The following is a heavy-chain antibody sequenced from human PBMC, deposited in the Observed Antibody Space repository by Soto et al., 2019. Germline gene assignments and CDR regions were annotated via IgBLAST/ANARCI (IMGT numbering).Heavy chain of an antibody. Sequence: GGSRRLSCAASGFTFSSHAMHGFRQGPGKGMEWVAIISNDGNNEYYADSLKGRFTISRDNSKSTLYLQMNSLRTEDTAVYYCARDASGAGTRWFDPWGQGTLVTVS. V-gene: IGHV3-30-3*01. D-gene: IGHD6-19*01. CDR3: ARDASGAGTRWFDP. J-gene: IGHJ5*02. CDR1: GFTFSSHA. CDR2: ISNDGNNE.